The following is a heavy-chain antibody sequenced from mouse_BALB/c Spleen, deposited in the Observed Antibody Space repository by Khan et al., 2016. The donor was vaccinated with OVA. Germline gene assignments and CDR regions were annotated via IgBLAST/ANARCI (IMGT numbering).Heavy chain of an antibody. CDR3: AIRGINGIFTY. V-gene: IGHV1-7*01. J-gene: IGHJ3*01. D-gene: IGHD2-1*01. CDR2: INPSTGYT. Sequence: VQLQQSGAEMAKPGASVKMSCKTSGYSFTSYWMHWVKQRPGQGLEWLGYINPSTGYTEYNQKFKDKATLTTDKSSNTSYMTLNSVTSEDSAVYYCAIRGINGIFTYWGQGTLVTVSA. CDR1: GYSFTSYW.